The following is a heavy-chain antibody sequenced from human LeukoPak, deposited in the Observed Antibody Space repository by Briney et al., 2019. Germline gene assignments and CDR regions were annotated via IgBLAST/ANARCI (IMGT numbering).Heavy chain of an antibody. Sequence: PGECLKIPCKGSGYIFTSYWIGWVRQMPGKGLEWMGIIYPGDSDTRYSPSFQGQVTISADKSISTAYLQWSSLKASDTAMYYCARLGSAARNYYYGMDVWGQGTTVTVSS. CDR2: IYPGDSDT. CDR3: ARLGSAARNYYYGMDV. V-gene: IGHV5-51*01. D-gene: IGHD2-2*01. J-gene: IGHJ6*02. CDR1: GYIFTSYW.